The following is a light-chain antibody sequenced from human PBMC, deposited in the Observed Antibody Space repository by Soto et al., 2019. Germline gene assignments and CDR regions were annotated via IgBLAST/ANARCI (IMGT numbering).Light chain of an antibody. J-gene: IGLJ1*01. CDR2: EVS. V-gene: IGLV2-14*01. Sequence: QSVLTQPASVSESPAQSITISCTGTSGDIGYHTYVSWSQRHPGNAPMLLIYEVSSPPSGVSGRCSGSKSGNTASLTISGLQAEDEADYDCHSYSTTSSLYVFGAGTKVTVL. CDR1: SGDIGYHTY. CDR3: HSYSTTSSLYV.